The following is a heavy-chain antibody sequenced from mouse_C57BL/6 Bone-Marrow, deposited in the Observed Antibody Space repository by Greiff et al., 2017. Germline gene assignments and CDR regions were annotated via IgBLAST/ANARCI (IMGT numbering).Heavy chain of an antibody. J-gene: IGHJ1*03. CDR2: ISSGSSTI. D-gene: IGHD1-1*01. Sequence: DVMLVESGGGLVKPGGSLKLSCAASGFTFSDYGMHWVRQAPEKGLEWVAYISSGSSTIYYADTVKGRFTISRDNAKNTLFLQMTSLRSEDTAMYYCARPYYDSSHWYFDVWGTGTTVTVSS. CDR3: ARPYYDSSHWYFDV. CDR1: GFTFSDYG. V-gene: IGHV5-17*01.